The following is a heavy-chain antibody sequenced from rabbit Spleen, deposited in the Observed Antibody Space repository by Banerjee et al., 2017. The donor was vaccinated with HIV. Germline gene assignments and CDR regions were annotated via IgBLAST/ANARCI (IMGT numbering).Heavy chain of an antibody. Sequence: QEQLKESGGGLVQPGGSLKLSCKASGFDFSRTGVSWVRQAPGKGLEWIGYIDLLFGTTYYASWVNGRFTISSHNAQNTLYLQVHSLTAADTATYFCARVAGYAGYGYANFRDYYGMDLWGQGTLVTVS. V-gene: IGHV1S47*01. CDR3: ARVAGYAGYGYANFRDYYGMDL. D-gene: IGHD6-1*01. J-gene: IGHJ6*01. CDR2: IDLLFGTT. CDR1: GFDFSRTG.